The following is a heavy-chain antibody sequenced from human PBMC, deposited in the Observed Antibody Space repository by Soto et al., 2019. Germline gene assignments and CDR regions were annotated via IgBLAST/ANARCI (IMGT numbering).Heavy chain of an antibody. D-gene: IGHD2-2*01. CDR2: INGRGGST. CDR1: GFTFTTYA. V-gene: IGHV3-23*01. CDR3: AKDRSSTSCYAFDY. Sequence: EVQLLESGGGLVQPGGSLRLSYAASGFTFTTYALSWVRQVPGKGLEWVPAINGRGGSTYHADSVKGRFTISRDSSKNTLYLQMNSLRAEDTAVYYCAKDRSSTSCYAFDYWGQGTLVTVSS. J-gene: IGHJ4*02.